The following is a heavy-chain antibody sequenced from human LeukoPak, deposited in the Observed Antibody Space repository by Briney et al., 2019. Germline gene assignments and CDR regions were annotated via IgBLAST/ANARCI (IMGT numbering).Heavy chain of an antibody. V-gene: IGHV7-4-1*02. J-gene: IGHJ4*02. D-gene: IGHD3-3*01. CDR1: GYTFTSYA. Sequence: ASVKVSCKASGYTFTSYAMNWVRQAPGQGLEWMGWINTNTGNPTYAQGFTGRFVFSLDTSVSTAYLQISSLKAEDAAVYYCVREKGVSYYDFWSGYYTFDYWGQGTLVTVSS. CDR2: INTNTGNP. CDR3: VREKGVSYYDFWSGYYTFDY.